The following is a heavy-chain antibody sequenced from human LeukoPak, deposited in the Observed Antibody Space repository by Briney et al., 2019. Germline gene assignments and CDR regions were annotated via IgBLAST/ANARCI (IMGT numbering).Heavy chain of an antibody. J-gene: IGHJ4*02. D-gene: IGHD6-13*01. CDR3: ARNLHPLYSSSSDY. V-gene: IGHV1-18*04. Sequence: ASVKVSCKASGYTFTSYGISWVRQAPGQGLEWMGWISAYNGNTNYAQKLQGRVTMTTDTSTSPAYMELRSLRSDDTAVYYCARNLHPLYSSSSDYWGQGTLVTVSS. CDR1: GYTFTSYG. CDR2: ISAYNGNT.